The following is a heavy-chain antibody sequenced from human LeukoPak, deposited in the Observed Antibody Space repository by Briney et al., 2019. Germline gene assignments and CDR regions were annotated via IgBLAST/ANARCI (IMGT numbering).Heavy chain of an antibody. Sequence: SETLSLTCAVAGYSISSGYYWGWIRQPPGKGLEWIGSIYHSGSTYYNPSLKSRVTISVDTSKNQFSLKLSSVTAADTAVYYCASPKGYYYYMDVWGKGTTVTVSS. J-gene: IGHJ6*03. CDR3: ASPKGYYYYMDV. V-gene: IGHV4-38-2*01. CDR2: IYHSGST. CDR1: GYSISSGYY.